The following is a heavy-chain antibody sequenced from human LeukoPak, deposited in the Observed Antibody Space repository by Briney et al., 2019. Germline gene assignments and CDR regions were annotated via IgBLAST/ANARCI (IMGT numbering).Heavy chain of an antibody. CDR3: ARMRDWFDP. CDR1: GGSISSHY. V-gene: IGHV4-59*11. CDR2: IYYSGST. J-gene: IGHJ5*02. Sequence: SETLSLTCTVSGGSISSHYWSWIRQPPGKGLEWVGYIYYSGSTNYNPSLKSRVTISVDTSKNQFSLKLGSVTAADTAVYYCARMRDWFDPWGQGTLVTVSS.